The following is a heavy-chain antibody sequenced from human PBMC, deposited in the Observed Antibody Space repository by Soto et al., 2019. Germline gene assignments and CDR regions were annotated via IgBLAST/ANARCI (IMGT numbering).Heavy chain of an antibody. CDR3: AKDHYDSSGYLFSDDYHYYGMDV. CDR2: ISGGGGRT. CDR1: GFTFSSYG. V-gene: IGHV3-23*01. J-gene: IGHJ6*02. D-gene: IGHD3-22*01. Sequence: EVQLLESGGGLVQPGGSLRLSCAASGFTFSSYGMTWVRQAPGKGLEWVSAISGGGGRTYYADSVKGRFTISRDNSKNTLYVQMNSLRAEDTAVYYCAKDHYDSSGYLFSDDYHYYGMDVWGQGTTVTVSS.